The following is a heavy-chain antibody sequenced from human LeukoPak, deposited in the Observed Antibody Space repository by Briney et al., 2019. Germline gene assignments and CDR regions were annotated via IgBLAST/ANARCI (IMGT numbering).Heavy chain of an antibody. CDR2: INSDGSST. CDR1: GFTFSSYW. CDR3: ARGAAVAGSELLYY. J-gene: IGHJ4*02. D-gene: IGHD6-19*01. V-gene: IGHV3-74*01. Sequence: GGSLRLSCAASGFTFSSYWMHWVRQAPGKGLVWVSRINSDGSSTSYADSVKGRFTISRDNAKNTLYLQMNSLRDEDTAVYYCARGAAVAGSELLYYWGQGTLVTVSS.